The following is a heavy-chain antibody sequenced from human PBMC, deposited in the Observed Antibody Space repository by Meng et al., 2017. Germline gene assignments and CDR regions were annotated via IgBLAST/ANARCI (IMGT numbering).Heavy chain of an antibody. Sequence: VQWVQSGAEVKKPGASVKVSCTPSGYPFTAYYIHWVRQAPGQGLDWMGRIDPNSGVTEYAQKFQGRVTVTGDTSISTAYMELSRLRSDDTAIYYCVRDEDISAAGKLFGDYWGQGTLVTVSS. V-gene: IGHV1-2*06. D-gene: IGHD6-13*01. CDR3: VRDEDISAAGKLFGDY. CDR1: GYPFTAYY. J-gene: IGHJ4*02. CDR2: IDPNSGVT.